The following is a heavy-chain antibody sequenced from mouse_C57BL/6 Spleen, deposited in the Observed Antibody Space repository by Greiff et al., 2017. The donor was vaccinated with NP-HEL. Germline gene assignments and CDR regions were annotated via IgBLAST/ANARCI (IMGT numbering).Heavy chain of an antibody. Sequence: QVQLKQPGAELVMPGASVKLSCKASGYTFTSYWMHWVKQRPGQGLEWIGEIDPSDSYTNYNQKFKGKSTLTVDKSSSTAYMQLSSLTSEDSAVYYCARRRGMGYGSDYFDYWGQGTTLTVSS. J-gene: IGHJ2*01. D-gene: IGHD1-1*01. V-gene: IGHV1-69*01. CDR3: ARRRGMGYGSDYFDY. CDR2: IDPSDSYT. CDR1: GYTFTSYW.